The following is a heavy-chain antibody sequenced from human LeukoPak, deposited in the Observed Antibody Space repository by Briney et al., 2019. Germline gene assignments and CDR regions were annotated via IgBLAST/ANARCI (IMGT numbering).Heavy chain of an antibody. CDR1: GFTFSSYS. D-gene: IGHD3-3*01. CDR3: ARSPEWFLNWLDP. J-gene: IGHJ5*02. Sequence: GGSLRLSCAASGFTFSSYSMNWVRQAPGKGLEWVSSISSSSTYIYYADSVKGRFTISRDNAKNSLYLQMNSLRAEDAAVYYCARSPEWFLNWLDPWGQGILVTVSS. V-gene: IGHV3-21*01. CDR2: ISSSSTYI.